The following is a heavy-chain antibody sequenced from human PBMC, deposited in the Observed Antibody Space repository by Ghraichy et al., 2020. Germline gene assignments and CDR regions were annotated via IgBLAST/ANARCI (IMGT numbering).Heavy chain of an antibody. V-gene: IGHV4-34*01. CDR3: ARAYSGYDYAFDY. CDR2: INHSGST. J-gene: IGHJ4*02. CDR1: GGSFSGYY. Sequence: GSLSLTCAVYGGSFSGYYWSWIRQPPGKGLEWIGEINHSGSTNYNPSLKSRVTISVDTSKNQFSLKLSSVTAADTAVYYCARAYSGYDYAFDYWGQGTLVTVSS. D-gene: IGHD5-12*01.